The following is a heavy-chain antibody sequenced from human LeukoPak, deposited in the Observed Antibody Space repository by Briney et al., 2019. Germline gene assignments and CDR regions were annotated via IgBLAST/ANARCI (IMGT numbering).Heavy chain of an antibody. V-gene: IGHV3-21*01. CDR2: ISSSSSYI. D-gene: IGHD5-24*01. CDR3: ARDGGDGYSHFDY. J-gene: IGHJ4*02. CDR1: GFTFSSYS. Sequence: KPGGSLRLSCAASGFTFSSYSMNWVRQAPGKGLEWVSSISSSSSYIYYADSVKGRFTISRDNAKNSLSLQLNSLRAEDTAVYYCARDGGDGYSHFDYWGQGTLVTVSS.